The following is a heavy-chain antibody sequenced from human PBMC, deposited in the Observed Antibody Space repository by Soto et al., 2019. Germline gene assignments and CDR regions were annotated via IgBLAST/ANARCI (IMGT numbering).Heavy chain of an antibody. CDR2: TYYRSEWYS. V-gene: IGHV6-1*01. Sequence: SQTLSLTCAISGDSVSSNSVTWNWIRQSPSRGLEWLGRTYYRSEWYSDYAVSVQSRVTINPDTSKNQFSLKLSSVTAADTAVYYCARGHGADTAMVKWESYYYYYYGMDVWGQGTTVTVSS. CDR1: GDSVSSNSVT. D-gene: IGHD5-18*01. CDR3: ARGHGADTAMVKWESYYYYYYGMDV. J-gene: IGHJ6*02.